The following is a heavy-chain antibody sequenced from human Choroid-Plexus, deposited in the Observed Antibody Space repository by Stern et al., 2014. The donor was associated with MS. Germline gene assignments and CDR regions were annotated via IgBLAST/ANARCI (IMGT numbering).Heavy chain of an antibody. CDR2: VSYAGSNK. CDR1: GFTFGSCA. CDR3: AKDRQYLTYFFDH. J-gene: IGHJ5*02. D-gene: IGHD2/OR15-2a*01. Sequence: VHLVESGGGVVQPGRPLRLSCVASGFTFGSCAMHWVRQAPGKGLEWVAGVSYAGSNKYYADSVKGRFTLSRDNSQNTLYMQMSSLRPEDTAVYYCAKDRQYLTYFFDHWGQGSLVTVSS. V-gene: IGHV3-30*18.